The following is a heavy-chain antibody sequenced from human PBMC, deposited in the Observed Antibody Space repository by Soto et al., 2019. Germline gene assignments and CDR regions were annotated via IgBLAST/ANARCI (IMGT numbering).Heavy chain of an antibody. D-gene: IGHD5-18*01. Sequence: QLQLQESGPGLVKPSETLSLTCTVSGGSISSSSYYWGWIRQPPGKGLAWIGSIYYSGSTYYNPSLKSRVTISVDTSKNQFSLKLSSVTAADTAVYYCARQRLRIQLWVLKGGNDILGQGTMVTVSS. J-gene: IGHJ3*02. CDR1: GGSISSSSYY. CDR3: ARQRLRIQLWVLKGGNDI. V-gene: IGHV4-39*01. CDR2: IYYSGST.